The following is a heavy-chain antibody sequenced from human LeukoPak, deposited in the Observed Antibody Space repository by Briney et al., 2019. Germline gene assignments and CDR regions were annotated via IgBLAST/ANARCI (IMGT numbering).Heavy chain of an antibody. Sequence: SETLSLTCTVSGDSISRENYYCDWIRQPPGKGLEWIGSFAYNERTNYNPSLKSRVTMSGDPSKSQFSLNLSSVTAADTAVYYCARDLSDWFFDYWGQGTLVTVSS. CDR1: GDSISRENYY. D-gene: IGHD3-9*01. CDR2: FAYNERT. J-gene: IGHJ4*02. CDR3: ARDLSDWFFDY. V-gene: IGHV4-39*07.